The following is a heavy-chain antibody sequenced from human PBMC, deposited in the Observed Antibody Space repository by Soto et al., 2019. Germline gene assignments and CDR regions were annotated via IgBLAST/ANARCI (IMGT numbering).Heavy chain of an antibody. J-gene: IGHJ4*02. V-gene: IGHV3-23*01. CDR3: AKGTIGRSSWYDFKY. CDR2: ISGSGGST. CDR1: GFTFNNYA. Sequence: EVPLLESGGGLVQPGGSLTLSCAASGFTFNNYAMNWVRQAPGKALERVSSISGSGGSTYYADSVKCRFTTSRDTSKTTLYLQMKSLRAEDTAVYYCAKGTIGRSSWYDFKYGGQGTLVTVS. D-gene: IGHD6-13*01.